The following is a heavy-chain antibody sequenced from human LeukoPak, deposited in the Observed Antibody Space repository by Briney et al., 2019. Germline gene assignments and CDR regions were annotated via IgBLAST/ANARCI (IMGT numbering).Heavy chain of an antibody. V-gene: IGHV3-33*01. Sequence: GGSLRLSCAASGFTFSNYGMPWVRQAPGKGPEWVAVIWDDGSEKYYADSVKGRFTISRDNSKNTLYLQMNSLRVDDTAVYYCARDYGGTGYFDYWGQGTLVTVSS. CDR1: GFTFSNYG. CDR2: IWDDGSEK. D-gene: IGHD4-23*01. CDR3: ARDYGGTGYFDY. J-gene: IGHJ4*02.